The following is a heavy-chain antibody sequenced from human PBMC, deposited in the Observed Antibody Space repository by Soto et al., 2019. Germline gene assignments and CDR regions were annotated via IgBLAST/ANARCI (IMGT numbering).Heavy chain of an antibody. CDR1: GFTFSSYA. D-gene: IGHD3-10*01. V-gene: IGHV3-64D*08. J-gene: IGHJ5*02. CDR2: ISSNGGST. CDR3: VKAFYGSGSYVWFDP. Sequence: EVQLVESGGGLVQPGGSLRLSCSASGFTFSSYAMHWVRQAPGKGLEYVSAISSNGGSTYYADSVKGRFTISRDNSKNTLYLQMSSLRAEDTAVYYCVKAFYGSGSYVWFDPWGQGTLVTVSS.